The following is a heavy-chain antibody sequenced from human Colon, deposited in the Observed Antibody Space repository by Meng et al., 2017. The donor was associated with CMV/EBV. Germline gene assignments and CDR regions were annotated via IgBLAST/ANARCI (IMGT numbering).Heavy chain of an antibody. Sequence: GGSLRLSCVASGFTFSNYWMHWVRQTPGKGLVWVSLINGDGSSTRFGDSVKGRFTNSRDNAKNIIYLEMNSLRAEDTGVYFCARDLNFWSGYYDYWGHGTPVTVSS. J-gene: IGHJ4*01. CDR2: INGDGSST. CDR1: GFTFSNYW. V-gene: IGHV3-74*01. D-gene: IGHD3-3*01. CDR3: ARDLNFWSGYYDY.